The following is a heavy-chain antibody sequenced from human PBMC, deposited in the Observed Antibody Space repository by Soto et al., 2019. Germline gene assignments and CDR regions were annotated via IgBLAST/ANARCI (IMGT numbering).Heavy chain of an antibody. CDR2: INPNSGGT. CDR3: ARVPPFWSGSHWFDP. CDR1: GYTFTGYY. Sequence: GASVKVSCKASGYTFTGYYMHWVRQAPGQGLEWMGWINPNSGGTNYAQKFQGWVTMTRDTSISTAYMELSRLRSDDTAVYYCARVPPFWSGSHWFDPWGPGTLVTVSS. V-gene: IGHV1-2*04. J-gene: IGHJ5*02. D-gene: IGHD3-3*01.